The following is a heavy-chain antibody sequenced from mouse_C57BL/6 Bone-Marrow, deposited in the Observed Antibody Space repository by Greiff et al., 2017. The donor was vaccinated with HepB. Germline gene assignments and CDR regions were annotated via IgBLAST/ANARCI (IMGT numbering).Heavy chain of an antibody. CDR2: IDPENGDT. CDR1: GFNIKDDY. J-gene: IGHJ3*01. D-gene: IGHD2-12*01. CDR3: TTGSNDPVAY. Sequence: EVQLLEPGAELVRPGASVKLSCTASGFNIKDDYMHWVKQRPEQGLEWIGWIDPENGDTEYASKFQGKATITADTSSNTAYLQLSSLTSEDTAVYYCTTGSNDPVAYGGRGTLVTVSA. V-gene: IGHV14-4*01.